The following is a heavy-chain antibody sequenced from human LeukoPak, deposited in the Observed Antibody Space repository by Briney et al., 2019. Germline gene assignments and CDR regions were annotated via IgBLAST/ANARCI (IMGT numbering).Heavy chain of an antibody. V-gene: IGHV5-51*01. CDR3: ARLDYSDSAFDY. Sequence: SLKLSCQGSGYSFSSSWIGWVRQVPGKGLEWLGSIFPTDSDTRYSPSFEGQVTISADKSISTAYLQWSSLKASDTAMYYCARLDYSDSAFDYWGQGTLVTVSA. D-gene: IGHD3-10*01. CDR1: GYSFSSSW. J-gene: IGHJ4*02. CDR2: IFPTDSDT.